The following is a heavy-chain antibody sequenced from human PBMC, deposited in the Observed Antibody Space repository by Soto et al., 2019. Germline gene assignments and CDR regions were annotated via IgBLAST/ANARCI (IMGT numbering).Heavy chain of an antibody. J-gene: IGHJ5*02. CDR2: IKPSGGST. D-gene: IGHD6-13*01. Sequence: ASVKVSCKASGYTFTSYYMHWVRQAPGQGLEWMGIIKPSGGSTSYAQKFQGRVTMTRDTSTSTVYMELSSLRSEDTAVYYCARDRGSSWTYNWFDPWGQGTLVTVSS. CDR3: ARDRGSSWTYNWFDP. V-gene: IGHV1-46*03. CDR1: GYTFTSYY.